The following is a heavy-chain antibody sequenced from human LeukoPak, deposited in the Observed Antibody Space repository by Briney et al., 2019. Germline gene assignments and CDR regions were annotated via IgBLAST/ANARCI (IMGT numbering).Heavy chain of an antibody. CDR2: IYYSGST. CDR3: AREGYYDSSGYSSHDY. CDR1: GGPISSSSYY. J-gene: IGHJ4*02. V-gene: IGHV4-39*07. Sequence: PSETLSLTCTVSGGPISSSSYYWGWIRQPPGKGLEWIGSIYYSGSTYYNPSLKSRVTISVDTSKNQFSLKLSSVTAADTAVYYCAREGYYDSSGYSSHDYWGQGTLVTVSS. D-gene: IGHD3-22*01.